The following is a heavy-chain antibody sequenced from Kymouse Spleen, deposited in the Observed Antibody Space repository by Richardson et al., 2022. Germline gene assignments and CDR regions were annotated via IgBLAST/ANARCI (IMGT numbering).Heavy chain of an antibody. CDR2: INHSGST. J-gene: IGHJ4*02. Sequence: QVQLQQWGAGLLKPSETLSLTCAVYGGSFSGYYWSWIRQPPGKGLEWIGEINHSGSTNYNPSLKSRVTISVDTSKNQFSLKLSSVTAADTAVYYCARTVTRGYFDYWGQGTLVTVSS. CDR1: GGSFSGYY. D-gene: IGHD4-17*01. V-gene: IGHV4-34*01. CDR3: ARTVTRGYFDY.